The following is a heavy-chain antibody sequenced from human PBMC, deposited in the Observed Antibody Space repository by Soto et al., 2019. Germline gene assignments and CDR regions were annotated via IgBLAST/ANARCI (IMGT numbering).Heavy chain of an antibody. CDR2: IFRDGNT. Sequence: QVHLQESGPGLVKPSETLSLTCAVSGASIGSGGWWSWVRQPPGKGLEWIAEIFRDGNTNYSPSLKSRVTISVDKSQKQFSLNVYAVTAADTAVYYCARHEGWTGPDQWGQGTLVTVSS. CDR1: GASIGSGGW. CDR3: ARHEGWTGPDQ. J-gene: IGHJ5*02. D-gene: IGHD2-8*02. V-gene: IGHV4-4*02.